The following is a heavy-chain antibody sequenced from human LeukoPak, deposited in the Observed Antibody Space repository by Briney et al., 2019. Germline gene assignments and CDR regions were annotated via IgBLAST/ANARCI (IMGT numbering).Heavy chain of an antibody. CDR1: GYTFTGYY. Sequence: GASVKVSCKASGYTFTGYYMHWVRQAPGQGLEWMGRINPNSGGTNYAQKFQGRVTMTRDTSISTAYMELSSLRSEDTAVYYCARDETYYDFWSGYPNFDYWGQGTLVTVSS. J-gene: IGHJ4*02. D-gene: IGHD3-3*01. CDR2: INPNSGGT. V-gene: IGHV1-2*06. CDR3: ARDETYYDFWSGYPNFDY.